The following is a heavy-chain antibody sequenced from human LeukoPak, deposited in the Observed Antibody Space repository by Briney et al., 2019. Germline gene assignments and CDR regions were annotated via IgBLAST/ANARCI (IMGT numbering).Heavy chain of an antibody. CDR3: ARDLSGGIGVGY. V-gene: IGHV4-39*07. D-gene: IGHD3-22*01. Sequence: SETLSLTCTVSGGSFSSSCYYWGWICQPPGKGLVWIRSIYYSGNTYYNPSLKSRVTISVNTSKNQFSLKQSSVTGADTAGYYCARDLSGGIGVGYWGQGTLVTVSS. CDR1: GGSFSSSCYY. CDR2: IYYSGNT. J-gene: IGHJ4*02.